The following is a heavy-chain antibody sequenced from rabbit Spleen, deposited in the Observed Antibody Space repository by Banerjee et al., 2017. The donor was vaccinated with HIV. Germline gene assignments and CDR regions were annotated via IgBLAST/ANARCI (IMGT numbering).Heavy chain of an antibody. Sequence: QEQLVESGGGLVQPEGSLTLTCKASGVSFNDKDVMCWVRQAPGKGLEWITCISDRSGRTDYATWAKGRFTISKTSSTTVTLQMTSLTAADTATYFCARDTGTSFSSYGMDLWGQGTLVTVS. CDR1: GVSFNDKDV. CDR3: ARDTGTSFSSYGMDL. V-gene: IGHV1S45*01. D-gene: IGHD7-1*01. J-gene: IGHJ6*01. CDR2: ISDRSGRT.